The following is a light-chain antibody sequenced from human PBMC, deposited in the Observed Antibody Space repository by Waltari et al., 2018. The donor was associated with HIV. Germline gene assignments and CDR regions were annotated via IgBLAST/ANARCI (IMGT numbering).Light chain of an antibody. J-gene: IGLJ2*01. CDR3: ATWDDGLNALL. CDR2: HDD. Sequence: QSVLTQSPSVSEAPGQRVTISCSGSNSNIGSHAVTWYRQSPGKPPKLLVYHDDLILSGVSDRLSASKSGTSASLAINDLQSEDESLHYCATWDDGLNALLFGGGTKVTVL. CDR1: NSNIGSHA. V-gene: IGLV1-36*01.